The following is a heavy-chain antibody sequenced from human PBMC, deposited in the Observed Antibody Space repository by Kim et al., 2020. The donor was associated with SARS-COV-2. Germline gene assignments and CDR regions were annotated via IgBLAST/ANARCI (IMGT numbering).Heavy chain of an antibody. D-gene: IGHD2-15*01. Sequence: GGSLRLSCAASGFTFSSYDMHWVRQATGKGLEWVSAIGTAGDTYYPGSVKGRFTISRENAKNSLYLQMNSLRAGDTAVYYCARVLCSGGSCYFDYWGQGTLVTVSS. V-gene: IGHV3-13*01. CDR2: IGTAGDT. CDR1: GFTFSSYD. CDR3: ARVLCSGGSCYFDY. J-gene: IGHJ4*02.